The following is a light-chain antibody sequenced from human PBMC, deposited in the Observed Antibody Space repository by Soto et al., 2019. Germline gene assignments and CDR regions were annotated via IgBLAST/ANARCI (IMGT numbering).Light chain of an antibody. V-gene: IGLV2-11*01. Sequence: QSALTQPRSVSRSPGQSVTISCTGTSSDVGGYKYVSWYQQHPGKVPKLMMFDVSERPSGVPDRFSGSKSGNTASLSISGLQAEDEADYYCCAYAGSYTVLFGGGTKVTVL. J-gene: IGLJ2*01. CDR3: CAYAGSYTVL. CDR2: DVS. CDR1: SSDVGGYKY.